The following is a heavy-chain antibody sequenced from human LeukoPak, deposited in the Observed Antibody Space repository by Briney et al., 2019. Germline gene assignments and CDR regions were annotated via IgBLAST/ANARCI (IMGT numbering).Heavy chain of an antibody. J-gene: IGHJ4*02. CDR2: IYSGGST. D-gene: IGHD3-9*01. CDR3: ARSERYFDWLSFDY. CDR1: GFTVSSNY. Sequence: PGGSLRLSCAASGFTVSSNYMSWVRQAPGKGLEWVSVIYSGGSTYYADSVKGRFTISRDNSKNTLYLQMNSLRAEDTAVYYCARSERYFDWLSFDYWGQGTLVTVSS. V-gene: IGHV3-53*01.